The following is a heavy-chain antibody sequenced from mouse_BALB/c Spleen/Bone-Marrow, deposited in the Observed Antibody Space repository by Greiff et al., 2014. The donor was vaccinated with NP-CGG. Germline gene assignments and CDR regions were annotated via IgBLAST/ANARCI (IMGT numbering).Heavy chain of an antibody. CDR1: GFPLTGYG. D-gene: IGHD2-4*01. V-gene: IGHV2-6-7*01. CDR3: ARDSFLITRALDY. Sequence: VNLVESGPGLVAPSQSLSITCTVSGFPLTGYGVSWVRQPPGKGLEWLGMMWGDGSTDYNSALKSRLSISKDNSKSQVFLKMNSLQTDDTARYYCARDSFLITRALDYWGQGTSVTVSS. CDR2: MWGDGST. J-gene: IGHJ4*01.